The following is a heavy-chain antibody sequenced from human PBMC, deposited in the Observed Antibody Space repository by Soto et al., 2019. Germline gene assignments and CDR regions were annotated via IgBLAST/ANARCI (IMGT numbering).Heavy chain of an antibody. D-gene: IGHD6-13*01. CDR1: GFTFSSYA. J-gene: IGHJ5*02. CDR3: ARDREPGIAAAGIWFDP. V-gene: IGHV3-30-3*01. CDR2: ISYDGSNK. Sequence: PVGSLRISFAASGFTFSSYAMHWVRQAPGKGLEWVAVISYDGSNKYYADSVKGRFTISRDNSKNTLYLQMNSLRAEDTAVYYCARDREPGIAAAGIWFDPWGQGTLVTVSS.